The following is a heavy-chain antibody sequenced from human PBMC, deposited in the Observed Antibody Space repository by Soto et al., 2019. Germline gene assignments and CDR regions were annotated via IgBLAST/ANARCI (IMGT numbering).Heavy chain of an antibody. CDR3: ARDWSQAATWNYFDY. CDR2: INAGSGNT. D-gene: IGHD2-15*01. J-gene: IGHJ4*02. CDR1: GYTFSSHA. V-gene: IGHV1-3*01. Sequence: GASVKVSCKASGYTFSSHAMHWVRQAPGQRLEWMGWINAGSGNTKYSQKFQGRVTITRDTSASTVYMELSSLRPEDTAVYYCARDWSQAATWNYFDYWGQGTLVTVSS.